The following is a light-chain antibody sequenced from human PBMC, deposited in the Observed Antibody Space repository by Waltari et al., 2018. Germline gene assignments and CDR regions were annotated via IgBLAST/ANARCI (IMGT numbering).Light chain of an antibody. Sequence: IVMTQSPDSWAMSLGERATINCKSNQNIFYSSNNKNHLAWYQQRSGQPPKLLFYWSSKPMSVIPHRFSSRDSGTDFTLTISSLEAEDVAVYYCQEYYDVPITFGGETKVEI. CDR2: WSS. CDR1: QNIFYSSNNKNH. V-gene: IGKV4-1*01. J-gene: IGKJ4*01. CDR3: QEYYDVPIT.